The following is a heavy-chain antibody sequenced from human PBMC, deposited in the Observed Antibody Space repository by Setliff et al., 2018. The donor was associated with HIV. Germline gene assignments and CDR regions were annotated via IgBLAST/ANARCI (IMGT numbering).Heavy chain of an antibody. D-gene: IGHD3-16*01. J-gene: IGHJ6*03. V-gene: IGHV3-21*01. CDR2: ISSSSSYI. Sequence: GGSLRLSCAASGFTFSSYSMNWVRQAPGKGLEWVSFISSSSSYIYYADSVKGRFTISRDNVKNSLYLQMNSLRAEDTAVYYCVRDGGSPAYYYYYYMDVWGKGTTVTVSS. CDR3: VRDGGSPAYYYYYYMDV. CDR1: GFTFSSYS.